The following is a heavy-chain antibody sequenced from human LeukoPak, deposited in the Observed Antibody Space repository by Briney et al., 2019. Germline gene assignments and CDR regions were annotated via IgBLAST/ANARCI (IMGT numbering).Heavy chain of an antibody. CDR1: GYSITSGFY. CDR3: ASGADIAAAVDY. J-gene: IGHJ4*02. D-gene: IGHD6-13*01. CDR2: IHRSGST. V-gene: IGHV4-38-2*02. Sequence: SETLSLTCTVSGYSITSGFYWGWIRQPPGRGLEWIGTIHRSGSTYYNPSLKSRVTISVDTSKNQFSLNLSSVTAADTALYYCASGADIAAAVDYWGQGTLVTVSS.